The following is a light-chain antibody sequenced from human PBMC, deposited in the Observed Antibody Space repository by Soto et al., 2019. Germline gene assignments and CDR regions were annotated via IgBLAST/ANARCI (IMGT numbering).Light chain of an antibody. J-gene: IGKJ2*01. CDR2: LGS. Sequence: DIVMTQSSLSLPVIPGEPASISCRSSGDLQRSHGYSYLDWYLQKPGQSPQLLIYLGSNRASGVPDRFSGSGSGTDFTLKISRVEAEDVGVYYCMQVLQTPYTFGQGTRLEIK. V-gene: IGKV2-28*01. CDR1: GDLQRSHGYSY. CDR3: MQVLQTPYT.